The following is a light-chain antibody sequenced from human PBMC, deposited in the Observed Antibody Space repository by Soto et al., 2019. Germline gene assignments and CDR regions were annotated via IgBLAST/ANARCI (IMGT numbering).Light chain of an antibody. CDR1: MRDVGAYNL. J-gene: IGLJ3*02. V-gene: IGLV2-14*01. CDR2: EVR. Sequence: QSVLTQPASVSGSAGQSITISCSGTMRDVGAYNLVSWYQQHPGTAPKLIIYEVRNRPSGISSRFSGSRSGNTDSLTISEFQSEDEGDYYCSAYTPRSSLVFGGRTKVTVL. CDR3: SAYTPRSSLV.